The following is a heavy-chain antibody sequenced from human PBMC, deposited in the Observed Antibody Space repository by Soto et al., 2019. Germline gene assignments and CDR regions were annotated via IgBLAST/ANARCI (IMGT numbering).Heavy chain of an antibody. CDR2: ISYDGSNK. D-gene: IGHD3-3*01. CDR3: AKDVLRFLEWLAFYGMDV. Sequence: QVQLVESGGGVVQPGRSLRLSCAASGFTFSSYGMHWVRQAPGKGLEWVAVISYDGSNKYYADSVKGRFTISRDNSKNTLYMQMNSLRDEATAVYYCAKDVLRFLEWLAFYGMDVWGQWTTVTVAS. J-gene: IGHJ6*02. CDR1: GFTFSSYG. V-gene: IGHV3-30*18.